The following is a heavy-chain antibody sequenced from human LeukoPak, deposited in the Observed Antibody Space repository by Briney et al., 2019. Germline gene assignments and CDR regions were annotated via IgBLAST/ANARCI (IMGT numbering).Heavy chain of an antibody. D-gene: IGHD5-18*01. CDR3: AREPQRWIQPSSIDY. CDR2: IYTSGST. Sequence: SETLSLTCTVSGGSISSYYWSLIRQPAGKGLEWIGRIYTSGSTNYNPSLKSRVTMSVDTSKNQFSLKLSSVTAADTAVYYCAREPQRWIQPSSIDYWGQGTLVTVSS. V-gene: IGHV4-4*07. CDR1: GGSISSYY. J-gene: IGHJ4*02.